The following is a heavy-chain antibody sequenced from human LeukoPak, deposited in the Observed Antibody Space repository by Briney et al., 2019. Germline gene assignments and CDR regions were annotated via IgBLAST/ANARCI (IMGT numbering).Heavy chain of an antibody. Sequence: ASVKVSCKVSGYTLTELSMHWVRQAPGKGLEWMGGFDPEDGETIYAQKFQGRVTMTEDTSTDTAYMELSSLRSEDTAVYYCATFTPNRLYMTTVTTPSYWSQGTLVTVSS. J-gene: IGHJ4*02. D-gene: IGHD4-17*01. CDR3: ATFTPNRLYMTTVTTPSY. CDR2: FDPEDGET. CDR1: GYTLTELS. V-gene: IGHV1-24*01.